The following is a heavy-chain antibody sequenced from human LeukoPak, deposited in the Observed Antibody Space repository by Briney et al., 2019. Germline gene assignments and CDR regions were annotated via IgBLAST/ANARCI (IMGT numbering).Heavy chain of an antibody. D-gene: IGHD5-18*01. J-gene: IGHJ5*02. V-gene: IGHV4-39*01. CDR1: GVSISSSNSY. CDR3: ARMERGYSYGNWFDP. Sequence: SETLSLTCTVSGVSISSSNSYWGWIRQPPGKGLEWIGSIYYSGNTYYNASLKSQVSISIDTSKNQFSLRLTSVTAADTAVYYCARMERGYSYGNWFDPWGQGTLVTVSS. CDR2: IYYSGNT.